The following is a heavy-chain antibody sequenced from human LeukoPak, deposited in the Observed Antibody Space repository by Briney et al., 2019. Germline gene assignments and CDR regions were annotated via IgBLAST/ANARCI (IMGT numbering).Heavy chain of an antibody. V-gene: IGHV3-23*01. CDR1: GFTFSSYA. J-gene: IGHJ4*02. CDR2: ISGSGGST. D-gene: IGHD5-12*01. Sequence: GGSLRLSCAASGFTFSSYAMSWVRQAPGKGLEWVSAISGSGGSTYYAASVKGRFTIYRDKSKNTLYLQMNSLRAEDTAVYYCAKKKSYSGYAPPFDYWGQGTLVTVSS. CDR3: AKKKSYSGYAPPFDY.